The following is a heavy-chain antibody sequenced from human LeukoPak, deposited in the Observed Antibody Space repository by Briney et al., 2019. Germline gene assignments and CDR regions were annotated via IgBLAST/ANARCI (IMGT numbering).Heavy chain of an antibody. Sequence: PSETLSLTCSASGDSISSDYWSWIRQPPGKGLEWIGYISYSGSTKSNPALKSRVTISGDRSKNQFSLKMTSVTAAGTAVYYCAKSHPAVTTTDWYFDLWGRGTLVTVSS. J-gene: IGHJ2*01. CDR3: AKSHPAVTTTDWYFDL. CDR1: GDSISSDY. CDR2: ISYSGST. D-gene: IGHD4-17*01. V-gene: IGHV4-59*01.